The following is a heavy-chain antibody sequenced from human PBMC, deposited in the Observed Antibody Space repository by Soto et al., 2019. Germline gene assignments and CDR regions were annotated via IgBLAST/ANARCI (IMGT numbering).Heavy chain of an antibody. Sequence: EVQLVESGGGLVQPGGSLRLSCAASGFTFSSYSMNWVRQAPGKGLEWVSYISSSSTIYYADSVKGRFTISRDNAKNSLYLQMNSLRDEDTAVYYCARSSGSYYNELDPWGQGTLVTVSS. CDR3: ARSSGSYYNELDP. V-gene: IGHV3-48*02. CDR1: GFTFSSYS. J-gene: IGHJ5*02. CDR2: ISSSSTI. D-gene: IGHD3-10*01.